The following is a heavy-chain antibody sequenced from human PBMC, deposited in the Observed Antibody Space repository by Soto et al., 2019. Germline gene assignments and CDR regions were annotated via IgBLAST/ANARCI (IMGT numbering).Heavy chain of an antibody. CDR3: ARGWETVGTTTPFAY. CDR2: IIPLFGTP. Sequence: SVKVSCKASGGTFSNYAINWVRQAPGQGLEWMGGIIPLFGTPNYAQKFQGRVTFTAHKSTSTAYMELRSLRSDDTAVYYCARGWETVGTTTPFAYWGQGTLVTVPQ. V-gene: IGHV1-69*06. D-gene: IGHD1-26*01. J-gene: IGHJ4*02. CDR1: GGTFSNYA.